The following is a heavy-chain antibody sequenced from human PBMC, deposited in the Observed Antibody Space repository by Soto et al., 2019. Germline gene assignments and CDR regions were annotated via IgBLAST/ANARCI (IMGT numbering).Heavy chain of an antibody. V-gene: IGHV3-11*05. CDR1: GFTFSDYY. CDR3: ARDYYGSGSYSEAFDI. Sequence: QVQLVESGGGLVKPGGSLRLSCAASGFTFSDYYMSWIRQAPGKGLEWVSYISSSSSYTNYADSVKGRFTISRDNXKXXLYLQMNSLRAEDTAVYYCARDYYGSGSYSEAFDIWGQGTMVTVSS. D-gene: IGHD3-10*01. J-gene: IGHJ3*02. CDR2: ISSSSSYT.